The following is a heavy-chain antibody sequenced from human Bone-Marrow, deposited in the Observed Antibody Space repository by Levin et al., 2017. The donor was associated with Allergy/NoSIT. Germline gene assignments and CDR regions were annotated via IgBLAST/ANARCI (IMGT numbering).Heavy chain of an antibody. J-gene: IGHJ6*02. CDR3: ARDRNIIVNPLTLHYGMDV. V-gene: IGHV3-11*01. Sequence: KTGGSLRLSCAASGFIFNDYYMSWVRQAPGKGLEWVSYITSGGTSVYYADSVKGRFTISRDNAKNSLFLQINSLRAEDTAVYYCARDRNIIVNPLTLHYGMDVWGQGTTVTVSS. CDR1: GFIFNDYY. D-gene: IGHD2-15*01. CDR2: ITSGGTSV.